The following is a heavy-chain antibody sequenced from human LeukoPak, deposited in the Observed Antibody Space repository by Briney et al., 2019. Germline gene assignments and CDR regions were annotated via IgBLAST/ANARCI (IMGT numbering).Heavy chain of an antibody. CDR3: ARDMGYSYGRAFDY. CDR1: GGTFSSYA. V-gene: IGHV1-69*13. CDR2: IIPIFGTA. J-gene: IGHJ4*02. Sequence: ASVKVSCKASGGTFSSYAISWVRQAPGQGLEWMGGIIPIFGTANYAQKFQGRVTITADESTSTAYMELSSLRSEDTAVYYCARDMGYSYGRAFDYWGQGTLVTVSS. D-gene: IGHD5-18*01.